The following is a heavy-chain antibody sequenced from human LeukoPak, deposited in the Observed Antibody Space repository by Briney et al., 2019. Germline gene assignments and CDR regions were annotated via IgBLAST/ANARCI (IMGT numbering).Heavy chain of an antibody. D-gene: IGHD3-3*02. V-gene: IGHV4-59*08. CDR3: ARHTSQQSYYHFWSGYYMDV. J-gene: IGHJ6*03. CDR1: GVSISSYY. CDR2: ICGSGSA. Sequence: SETLSLTCSVSGVSISSYYWSWIRQPPGQGLGWIGYICGSGSANYNPSLKSRVTMSVDASKKEFSLKLTSVTAADTAMYYCARHTSQQSYYHFWSGYYMDVWGKGTSVTVSS.